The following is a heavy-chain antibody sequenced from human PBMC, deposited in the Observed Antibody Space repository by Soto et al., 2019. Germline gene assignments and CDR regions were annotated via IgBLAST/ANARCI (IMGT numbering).Heavy chain of an antibody. J-gene: IGHJ4*02. CDR3: TRGADGFDY. Sequence: EVQLVESGGDLVQPGGSLRLSCAASGFTFSSYDFHWVRQATGKGLEWVSGIGTAGDTYYTGSVKGRFIMSRENAKNSLDLQMNSRRAGDTAVYYCTRGADGFDYWGQGTLVTVSS. V-gene: IGHV3-13*01. D-gene: IGHD3-16*01. CDR1: GFTFSSYD. CDR2: IGTAGDT.